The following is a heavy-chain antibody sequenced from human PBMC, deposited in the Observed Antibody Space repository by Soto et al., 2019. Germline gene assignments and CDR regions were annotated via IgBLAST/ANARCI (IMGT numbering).Heavy chain of an antibody. CDR1: GGSISSSSYY. D-gene: IGHD1-26*01. CDR3: ARHAPVGATGY. Sequence: QLQLQESGPGLVKPSETLSLTCTVSGGSISSSSYYWGWIRQPPGKGLEWIGSIYYSGSTYYNPSLKSRVTISVDTSKNQFSLKLSSVTAADTAVYYCARHAPVGATGYWGQGTLVTVSS. CDR2: IYYSGST. J-gene: IGHJ4*02. V-gene: IGHV4-39*01.